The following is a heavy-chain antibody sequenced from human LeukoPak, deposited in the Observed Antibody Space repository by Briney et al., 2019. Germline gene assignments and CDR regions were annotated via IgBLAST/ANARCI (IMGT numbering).Heavy chain of an antibody. J-gene: IGHJ6*03. Sequence: GASVKVSCKASGYTFTGYYMHWVRQAPGQGLEWMGWINPNSGGTNYAQKFQGRVTMTRDTSISTAYMELSRLRSDDTAVYYCARDICSGGSCYLPYYYYYYMDVWGKGTTVTVSS. CDR2: INPNSGGT. V-gene: IGHV1-2*02. CDR1: GYTFTGYY. D-gene: IGHD2-15*01. CDR3: ARDICSGGSCYLPYYYYYYMDV.